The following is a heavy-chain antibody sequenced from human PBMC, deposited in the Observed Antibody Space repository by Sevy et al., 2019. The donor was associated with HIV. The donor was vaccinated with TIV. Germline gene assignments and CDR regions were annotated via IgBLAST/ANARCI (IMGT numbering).Heavy chain of an antibody. Sequence: GSVKVSCKASGYTFTSYYMHWVRQAPGQGLEWMGIINPSGGSTSYAQKFQGRVTMTRDTSTSTVYMELSSLRSEDTAVYYCARDGELLAFDIWGQGTMVTVSS. J-gene: IGHJ3*02. D-gene: IGHD3-10*01. CDR3: ARDGELLAFDI. CDR2: INPSGGST. V-gene: IGHV1-46*01. CDR1: GYTFTSYY.